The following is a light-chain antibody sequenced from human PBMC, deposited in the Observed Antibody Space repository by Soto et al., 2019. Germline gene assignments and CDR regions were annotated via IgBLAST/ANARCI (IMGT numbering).Light chain of an antibody. CDR3: QQYDASLSIT. V-gene: IGKV3-11*01. Sequence: EIVLTQSPATLSLSPCERATLSFSASQSVSSYLAWYQQKPGQAPRLLIYGASTRATGIPARFSGSGSGTDFSLTIRRLEPEDFGFYYCQQYDASLSITFGQGTRLEI. CDR1: QSVSSY. CDR2: GAS. J-gene: IGKJ5*01.